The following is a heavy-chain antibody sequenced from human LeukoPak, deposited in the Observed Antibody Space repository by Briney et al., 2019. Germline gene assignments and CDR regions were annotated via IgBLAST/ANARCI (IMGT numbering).Heavy chain of an antibody. D-gene: IGHD5-24*01. CDR1: GYTFTSYG. Sequence: ASVTVSCKASGYTFTSYGISWVRQAPGQGLEWMGWISAYNGNTNYAQKLQGRATMTTDTSTSTAYMELRSLRSDNTAVYYCARDRSALSEDGYPWTYDYWGQGTLVTVSS. J-gene: IGHJ4*02. V-gene: IGHV1-18*01. CDR2: ISAYNGNT. CDR3: ARDRSALSEDGYPWTYDY.